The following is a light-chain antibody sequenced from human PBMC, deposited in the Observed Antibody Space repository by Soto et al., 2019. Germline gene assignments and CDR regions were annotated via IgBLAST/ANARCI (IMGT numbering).Light chain of an antibody. CDR2: DAS. CDR1: QSVGSK. V-gene: IGKV3D-15*01. CDR3: QHYNFWPHT. Sequence: EIVMTQSPPTLSVSPGERATLSCRASQSVGSKLAWYQQRPGQAPRLLIYDASNRATGIPARFSGSGSGTEFSLTISSMQSEDGSVYFCQHYNFWPHTFGQGTKLEIK. J-gene: IGKJ2*01.